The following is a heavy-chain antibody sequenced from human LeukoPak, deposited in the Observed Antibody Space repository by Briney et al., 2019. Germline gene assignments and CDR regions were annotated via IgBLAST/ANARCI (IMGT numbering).Heavy chain of an antibody. Sequence: PGETLSLTCTVSGGSINSYYMSWVRQAPGKGLEWVGYIYYGGSTNYNPSVKGRVTISRDTSKNLVYLKLRSVSAADTAVYYCTAGGMVSGDYWGHGTVVTVSS. CDR1: GGSINSYY. CDR2: IYYGGST. D-gene: IGHD2-8*01. V-gene: IGHV4-59*08. CDR3: TAGGMVSGDY. J-gene: IGHJ4*01.